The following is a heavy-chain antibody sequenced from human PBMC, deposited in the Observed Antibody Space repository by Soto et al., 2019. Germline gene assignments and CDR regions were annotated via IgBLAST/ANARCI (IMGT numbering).Heavy chain of an antibody. D-gene: IGHD6-19*01. CDR3: AREGIAVAGTYYYYGMDV. J-gene: IGHJ6*02. CDR1: GFTFSSYG. CDR2: IWYDGSNK. V-gene: IGHV3-33*01. Sequence: QVQLVESGGGVVQPGRSLRLSCAASGFTFSSYGMHWVRQAPGKGLEWVAVIWYDGSNKYYADSVKGRFTISRDNSKNTLYLQMNRLRAEDTAVYYCAREGIAVAGTYYYYGMDVWGQGTTVTVSS.